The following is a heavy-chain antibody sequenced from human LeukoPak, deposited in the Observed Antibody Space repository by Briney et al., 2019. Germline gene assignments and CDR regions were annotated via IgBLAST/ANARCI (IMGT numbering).Heavy chain of an antibody. CDR2: IYYSGST. J-gene: IGHJ5*02. Sequence: PSETLSLTCTVSGGSISSYYWSWIRQPPGKGLEWIGYIYYSGSTNYNPSLKSRVTISVDTSKNQFSLKLSSVTAADTAVYYCARDMYYDSSGLDPWGQGTLVTVSS. CDR3: ARDMYYDSSGLDP. CDR1: GGSISSYY. D-gene: IGHD3-22*01. V-gene: IGHV4-59*01.